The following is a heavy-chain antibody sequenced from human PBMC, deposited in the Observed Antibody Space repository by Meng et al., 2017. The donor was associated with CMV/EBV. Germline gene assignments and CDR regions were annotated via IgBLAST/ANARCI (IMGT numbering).Heavy chain of an antibody. CDR3: ARDLMNCSSTSCANWFDP. J-gene: IGHJ5*02. CDR1: GGSISSYY. Sequence: QVQLQQWGAGLLNPSETLSLTCTVSGGSISSYYWSWIRQPAGKGLEWIGRINTSGSTNYNPSLKSRVTMSVDTSKNQFSLKLSSVTAADTAVYYCARDLMNCSSTSCANWFDPWGQGTLVTVSS. CDR2: INTSGST. V-gene: IGHV4-59*10. D-gene: IGHD2-2*01.